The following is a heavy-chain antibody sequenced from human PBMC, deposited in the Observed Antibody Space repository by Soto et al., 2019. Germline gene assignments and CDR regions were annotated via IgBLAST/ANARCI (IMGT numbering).Heavy chain of an antibody. CDR1: GFTFTNAW. Sequence: EVQLVESGGGLVEPGGSLRLSCVASGFTFTNAWMTWVRQAPGKGLEWVGRIKSKSDGGTTDSAAPVKGRFTMSRDDSENTINLEMSSLQSEDTAVYYCATDRDSCHDLPFWGQGTLVTVSS. V-gene: IGHV3-15*07. CDR3: ATDRDSCHDLPF. J-gene: IGHJ4*02. CDR2: IKSKSDGGTT. D-gene: IGHD3-3*01.